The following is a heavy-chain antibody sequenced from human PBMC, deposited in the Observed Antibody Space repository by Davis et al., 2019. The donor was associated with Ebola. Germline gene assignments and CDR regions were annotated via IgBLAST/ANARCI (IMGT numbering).Heavy chain of an antibody. CDR3: ARAPYGEFDY. V-gene: IGHV4-59*05. CDR2: IYYSGST. J-gene: IGHJ4*02. D-gene: IGHD4-17*01. Sequence: SETLSPTCPVPGGSISSYYWSWIRQPPGKGLEWIGSIYYSGSTYYNPSLKSRVTISVDTSKNQFSLKLSSVTAADTAVYYCARAPYGEFDYWGQGTLVTVSS. CDR1: GGSISSYY.